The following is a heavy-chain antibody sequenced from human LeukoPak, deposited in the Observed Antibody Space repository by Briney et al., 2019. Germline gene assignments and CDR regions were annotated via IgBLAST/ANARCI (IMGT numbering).Heavy chain of an antibody. V-gene: IGHV4-59*01. D-gene: IGHD5-12*01. CDR1: GGTITGYH. Sequence: SETLSLTCAVSGGTITGYHWSWIRQPPGKGLDWIGYADSRGSTLYNPSLKSRVAISVDTSQRQLSLRLTSVTAADTAVYYCAGVGSGSHFDYWGQGTLVAVSS. CDR3: AGVGSGSHFDY. CDR2: ADSRGST. J-gene: IGHJ4*02.